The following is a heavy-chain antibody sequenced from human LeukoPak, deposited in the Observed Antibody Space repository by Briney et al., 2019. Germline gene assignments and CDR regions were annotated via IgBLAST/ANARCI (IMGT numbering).Heavy chain of an antibody. J-gene: IGHJ6*03. Sequence: SETLSLTCTVSGGSISSGSYYWSWIRQPAGKGLEWIGRIYTSGSTNYNPSLKSRVTISVDTSKNQFSLKLSSVTAADTAVYYCARTSGSAPYYYYYYMDVWGTGTTVTVSS. D-gene: IGHD1-26*01. CDR1: GGSISSGSYY. CDR3: ARTSGSAPYYYYYYMDV. CDR2: IYTSGST. V-gene: IGHV4-61*02.